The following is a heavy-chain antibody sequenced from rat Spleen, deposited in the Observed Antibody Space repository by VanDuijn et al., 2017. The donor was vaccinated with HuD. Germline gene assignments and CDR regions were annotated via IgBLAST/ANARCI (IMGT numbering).Heavy chain of an antibody. CDR3: ARSEIVMPTGFDY. Sequence: EVQLQESGPGLVKPSQSLSLTCSVTGYSITSNYWGWLRKFPGNKMEWIGHISYSGSTSYNPSLKSRISIIRDTSKNQFFLQLNSVTTEDTATYYCARSEIVMPTGFDYWGQGVMVTVSS. J-gene: IGHJ2*01. D-gene: IGHD1-12*01. CDR2: ISYSGST. CDR1: GYSITSNY. V-gene: IGHV3-1*01.